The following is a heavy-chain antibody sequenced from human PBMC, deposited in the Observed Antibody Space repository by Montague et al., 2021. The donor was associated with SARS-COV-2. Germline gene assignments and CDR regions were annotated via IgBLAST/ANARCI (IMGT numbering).Heavy chain of an antibody. CDR2: ISHSGIT. CDR1: GYSVTSSY. Sequence: SETLSLTCTVSGYSVTSSYWSWIRQPPGKGLQWIGFISHSGITNXNSXFKSRVAISVNTSKSHFSLKLSSATAADTAVYYCARLSIGGPLIRWFDSWGQGTLVTVSS. J-gene: IGHJ5*01. D-gene: IGHD3-3*01. CDR3: ARLSIGGPLIRWFDS. V-gene: IGHV4-59*02.